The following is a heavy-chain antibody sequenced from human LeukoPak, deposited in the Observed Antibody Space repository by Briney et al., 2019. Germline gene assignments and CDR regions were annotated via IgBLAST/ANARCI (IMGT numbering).Heavy chain of an antibody. J-gene: IGHJ6*03. CDR2: INWNGGST. V-gene: IGHV3-20*04. CDR1: GFTFDDYG. D-gene: IGHD6-13*01. CDR3: ARGGIAAAGTYGYYYYYYMDV. Sequence: GGSLRLSCAASGFTFDDYGMSWVRHAPGKGLEWVSGINWNGGSTGYADSVKGRFTISRDNAKNSLYLQMNSLRAEDTALYYCARGGIAAAGTYGYYYYYYMDVWGKGTTVTVSS.